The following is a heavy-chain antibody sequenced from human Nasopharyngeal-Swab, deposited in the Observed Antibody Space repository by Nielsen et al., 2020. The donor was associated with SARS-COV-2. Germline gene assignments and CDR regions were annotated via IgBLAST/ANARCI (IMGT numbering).Heavy chain of an antibody. Sequence: ASVKVSCKASGYTFTSYGISWVRQAPGQGLEWMGWISAYNGNTNYAQKFQGRVTITADESTSTAYMELSSLRSEDTAVYYCARGFIQLLHPYYYYYMDVWGKGTTVTVSS. D-gene: IGHD2-2*01. V-gene: IGHV1-18*01. CDR2: ISAYNGNT. J-gene: IGHJ6*03. CDR3: ARGFIQLLHPYYYYYMDV. CDR1: GYTFTSYG.